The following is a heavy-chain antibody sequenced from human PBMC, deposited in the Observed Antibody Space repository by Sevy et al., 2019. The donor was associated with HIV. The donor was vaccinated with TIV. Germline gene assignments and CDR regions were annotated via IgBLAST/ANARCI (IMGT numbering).Heavy chain of an antibody. J-gene: IGHJ3*02. CDR1: GYSFTSYW. Sequence: GESLKISCKGSGYSFTSYWIGWVRQMPGKGLEWMGIIYPGDSDTRYSPSFQGQVTISADKSISTAYLQWSSLKASDTAMYYCARLPPLSGSTGIAAAAFDIWGQGTMVTVSS. CDR3: ARLPPLSGSTGIAAAAFDI. V-gene: IGHV5-51*01. CDR2: IYPGDSDT. D-gene: IGHD6-13*01.